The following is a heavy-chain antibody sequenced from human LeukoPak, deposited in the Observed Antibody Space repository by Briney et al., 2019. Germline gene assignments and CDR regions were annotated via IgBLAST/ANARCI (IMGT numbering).Heavy chain of an antibody. CDR1: GYSFTVYY. J-gene: IGHJ6*02. V-gene: IGHV1-2*02. CDR3: AGAYGVGGDMDV. Sequence: GASVKVSCKASGYSFTVYYLHWVREAPGQGLEWVGWINPNSGGTNYTQKFQGRVTMTRDTSISTAYMELSRLKSDDTAVYSCAGAYGVGGDMDVWGQGTTVTVSS. CDR2: INPNSGGT. D-gene: IGHD1-26*01.